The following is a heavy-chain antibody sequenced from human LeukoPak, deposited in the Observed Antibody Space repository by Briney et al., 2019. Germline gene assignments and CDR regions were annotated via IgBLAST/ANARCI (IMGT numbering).Heavy chain of an antibody. Sequence: GGSLRLSCAASGFTFRNYAMSWVRQAPGKGLEWVSAITDSGGDTYHADSVKGRFTISRDNSENTLYLQMNSLRVEDTAVSYCAKGSRSSRPYHFDHWGQGTLVTVSS. V-gene: IGHV3-23*01. D-gene: IGHD6-6*01. CDR2: ITDSGGDT. CDR1: GFTFRNYA. J-gene: IGHJ4*02. CDR3: AKGSRSSRPYHFDH.